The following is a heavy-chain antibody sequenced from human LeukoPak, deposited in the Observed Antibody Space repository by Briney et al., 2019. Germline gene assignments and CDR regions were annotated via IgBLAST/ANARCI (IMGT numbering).Heavy chain of an antibody. CDR3: ARHTTVTTSWFDP. CDR2: IYYSGST. J-gene: IGHJ5*02. Sequence: SETLSLTCTVSGGSISSSSYYWGWIRQPPGKGLEWIGSIYYSGSTYYNPSLKSRVTISVDTSKDQFSLKLSSVTAADTAVYYCARHTTVTTSWFDPWGQGTLVTVSS. D-gene: IGHD4-17*01. V-gene: IGHV4-39*07. CDR1: GGSISSSSYY.